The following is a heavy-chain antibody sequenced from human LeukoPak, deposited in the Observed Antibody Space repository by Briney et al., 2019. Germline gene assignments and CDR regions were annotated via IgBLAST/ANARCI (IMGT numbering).Heavy chain of an antibody. J-gene: IGHJ6*02. Sequence: PGGSLRLSCAASGFTFSSYAMSWVRQAPGKGLEWVSAISGSGGSTYYADSVKGRFTISRDNSKNTLYLQMNSLRAEDTAVYYCARDGIAGYGMDVWGQGTTVTVSS. V-gene: IGHV3-23*01. CDR3: ARDGIAGYGMDV. D-gene: IGHD1-26*01. CDR1: GFTFSSYA. CDR2: ISGSGGST.